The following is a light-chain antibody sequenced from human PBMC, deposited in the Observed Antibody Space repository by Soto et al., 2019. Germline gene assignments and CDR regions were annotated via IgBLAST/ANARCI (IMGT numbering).Light chain of an antibody. CDR1: SSNIGGNT. CDR2: GND. V-gene: IGLV1-44*01. J-gene: IGLJ1*01. Sequence: QLVLTQPPSASGTPGQRVTISCSGSSSNIGGNTVNWYQQLPGTAPKLLIYGNDQRPSGVPDRFSGSKSGTSASLAISGLQSEDEADYYCAAWDDSLNAFVFGTETKLTVL. CDR3: AAWDDSLNAFV.